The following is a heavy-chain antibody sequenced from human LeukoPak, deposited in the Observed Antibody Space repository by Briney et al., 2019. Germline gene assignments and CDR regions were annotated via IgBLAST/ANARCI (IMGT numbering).Heavy chain of an antibody. CDR1: GGSFSGYY. CDR3: ARDAGITDAFDI. D-gene: IGHD1-14*01. J-gene: IGHJ3*02. Sequence: SETLSLTCAVYGGSFSGYYWSWIRQPPGKGLEWIGEINHSGSTNYNPFLKSRVTISVDTSKNQFSLKLSSVTAADTAVYYCARDAGITDAFDIWGQGTMVTVSS. V-gene: IGHV4-34*01. CDR2: INHSGST.